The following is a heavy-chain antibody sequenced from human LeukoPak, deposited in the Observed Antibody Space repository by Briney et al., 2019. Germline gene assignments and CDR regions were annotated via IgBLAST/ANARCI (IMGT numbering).Heavy chain of an antibody. Sequence: SENLSLTSSESIGSVSSYYWSWFRQRVGKTLEWIGQIHVDGTTDYNPSLKCRVAMSIDTSNNQFSRHLTSVTAADTSVYFCAGRAQTTGYSLDYWGQGALVAVSS. CDR3: AGRAQTTGYSLDY. D-gene: IGHD2-15*01. V-gene: IGHV4-4*07. CDR1: IGSVSSYY. CDR2: IHVDGTT. J-gene: IGHJ4*02.